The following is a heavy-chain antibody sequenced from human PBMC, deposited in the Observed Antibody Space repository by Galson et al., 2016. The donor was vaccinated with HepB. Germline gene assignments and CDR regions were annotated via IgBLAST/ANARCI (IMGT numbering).Heavy chain of an antibody. CDR1: GFTFSSYA. CDR2: VSGSGGST. Sequence: SLRLSCAASGFTFSSYAMSWVRQAPGKGLEWVSTVSGSGGSTYYADSVKGRFTVSRDNSKNTLYLQMNSLRAEDTAVYYCARGGGYLGPFDYWGQGTLVTVSS. CDR3: ARGGGYLGPFDY. J-gene: IGHJ4*02. D-gene: IGHD1-26*01. V-gene: IGHV3-23*01.